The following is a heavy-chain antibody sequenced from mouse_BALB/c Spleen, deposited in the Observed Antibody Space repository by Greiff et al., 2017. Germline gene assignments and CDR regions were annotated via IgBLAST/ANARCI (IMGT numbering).Heavy chain of an antibody. V-gene: IGHV1-14*01. D-gene: IGHD2-14*01. CDR3: VYRYDDDYYAMDY. J-gene: IGHJ4*01. CDR2: INPYNDGT. Sequence: EVQLQQSGPELVKPGASVKMSCKASGYTFTSYVMHWVKQKPGQGLEWIGYINPYNDGTKYNEKFKGKATLTSDKSSSTAYMELSSLTSEDSAVYYCVYRYDDDYYAMDYWGQGTSVTVSS. CDR1: GYTFTSYV.